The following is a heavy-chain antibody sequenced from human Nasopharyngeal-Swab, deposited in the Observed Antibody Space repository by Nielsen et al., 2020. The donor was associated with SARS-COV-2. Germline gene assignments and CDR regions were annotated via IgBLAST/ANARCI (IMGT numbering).Heavy chain of an antibody. CDR1: GGSISSSSYY. D-gene: IGHD2-15*01. CDR2: IYYSGST. V-gene: IGHV4-39*01. Sequence: SETLSLTYTVSGGSISSSSYYWGWIRQPPGKGLEWIGSIYYSGSTYYNPSLKSRVTISVDTSKNQFSLKLSSVTAADTAVYYCARQVAAAEYGYFDYWGQGTLVTVSS. J-gene: IGHJ4*02. CDR3: ARQVAAAEYGYFDY.